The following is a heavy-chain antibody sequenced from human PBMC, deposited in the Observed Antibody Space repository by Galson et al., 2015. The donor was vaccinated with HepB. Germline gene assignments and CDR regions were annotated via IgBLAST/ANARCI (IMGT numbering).Heavy chain of an antibody. CDR1: GFTFSSYA. Sequence: SLRLSCAASGFTFSSYAMSWVRQAPGKGLEWVSAISGSGGSTYYADSVKGRFTISRDNSKNTLYLQMNSLRAEDTAVYYCAKESHTVNRLFGYYGMDVWGQGTTVTVSS. V-gene: IGHV3-23*01. D-gene: IGHD4-11*01. CDR2: ISGSGGST. J-gene: IGHJ6*02. CDR3: AKESHTVNRLFGYYGMDV.